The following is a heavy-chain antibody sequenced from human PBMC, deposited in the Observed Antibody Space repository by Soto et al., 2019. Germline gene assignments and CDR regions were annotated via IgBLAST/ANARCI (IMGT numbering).Heavy chain of an antibody. D-gene: IGHD2-21*02. CDR2: INPSGGST. V-gene: IGHV1-46*01. CDR3: AREGVYNSRPLHY. Sequence: GGSVKVSCKASGYTCITYYMHCVRRSPGQGLEWMGIINPSGGSTSYAQKFQGRVTMTRDTSTSTVYMELSRLTSDDTALYYCAREGVYNSRPLHYWGQGTLVTVSS. CDR1: GYTCITYY. J-gene: IGHJ4*02.